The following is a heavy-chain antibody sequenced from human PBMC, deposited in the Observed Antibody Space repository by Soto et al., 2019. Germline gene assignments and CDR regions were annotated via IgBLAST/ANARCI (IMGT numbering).Heavy chain of an antibody. CDR3: ARDLGDIVAPTYWFDP. J-gene: IGHJ5*02. Sequence: GASVKVSCKASGYTFTSYYMHWVRQAPGQGLEWMGIINPSGGSTSYAQKFQGRVTMTRDTSTSTVYMELSSLRSEDTAVYYCARDLGDIVAPTYWFDPWGQGTLVTVSS. CDR2: INPSGGST. D-gene: IGHD5-12*01. CDR1: GYTFTSYY. V-gene: IGHV1-46*01.